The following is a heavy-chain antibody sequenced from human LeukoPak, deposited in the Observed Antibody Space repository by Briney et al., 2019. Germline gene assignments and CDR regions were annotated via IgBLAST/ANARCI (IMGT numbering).Heavy chain of an antibody. CDR1: GFTFSAYA. J-gene: IGHJ6*02. D-gene: IGHD2-8*01. CDR3: AKVIMAATHFYYSGMDV. Sequence: GGSLRLSCAASGFTFSAYAMNWVRQAPGKGLDWVSAISGNALSTYYAGSVKGRFTISRDNSKNTLYLQMNSLRAEDTAVYFCAKVIMAATHFYYSGMDVWGQGTTVTVSS. CDR2: ISGNALST. V-gene: IGHV3-23*01.